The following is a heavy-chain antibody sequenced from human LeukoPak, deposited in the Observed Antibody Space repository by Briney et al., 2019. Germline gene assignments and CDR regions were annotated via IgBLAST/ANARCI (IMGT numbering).Heavy chain of an antibody. CDR1: GGSISSYY. V-gene: IGHV4-59*01. CDR3: ARAYDFWSGYYFWFDP. D-gene: IGHD3-3*01. Sequence: SETLSLTCTVFGGSISSYYWSWIRQPPGKGLEWIGYIYYSGSTNYNPSLKSRVTISVDTSKNQFSLKLSSVTAADTAVYYCARAYDFWSGYYFWFDPWGQGTLVTVSS. J-gene: IGHJ5*02. CDR2: IYYSGST.